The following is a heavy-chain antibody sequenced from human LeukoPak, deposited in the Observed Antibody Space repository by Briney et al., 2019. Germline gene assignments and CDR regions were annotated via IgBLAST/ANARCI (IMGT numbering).Heavy chain of an antibody. CDR3: ARAFTHYDFWSGYYSGAFDI. D-gene: IGHD3-3*01. CDR2: ISSSSSYI. Sequence: GGSLRLSCAASGFTFSSYSMNWVRQAPGKGLEWVSSISSSSSYIYYADSVKGRFTISRDNAKNSLYLQMNSLRAEDTAVYYCARAFTHYDFWSGYYSGAFDIWGQGTMVTVSS. J-gene: IGHJ3*02. V-gene: IGHV3-21*01. CDR1: GFTFSSYS.